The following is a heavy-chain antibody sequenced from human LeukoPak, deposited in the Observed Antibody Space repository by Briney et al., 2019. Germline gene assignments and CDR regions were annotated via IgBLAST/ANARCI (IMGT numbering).Heavy chain of an antibody. CDR3: ARVDFWSGYYDY. D-gene: IGHD3-3*01. V-gene: IGHV4-59*01. Sequence: PSETLSLTCTVSGGSISSYYWSWIRQPPGKGLEWIGYIYYSGSTNYNPSLKSRVTISVDTSKNQFSLKLSSVTAADTAVYYCARVDFWSGYYDYWGQGTLVTVPS. CDR2: IYYSGST. CDR1: GGSISSYY. J-gene: IGHJ4*02.